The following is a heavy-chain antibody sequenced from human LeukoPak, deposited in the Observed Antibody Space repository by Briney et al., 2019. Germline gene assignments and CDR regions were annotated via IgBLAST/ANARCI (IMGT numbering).Heavy chain of an antibody. D-gene: IGHD3-22*01. CDR2: INHSGST. CDR1: GGSFSGYY. J-gene: IGHJ4*02. CDR3: ASGRYYYDP. Sequence: PSETLSLTCAVYGGSFSGYYWSWIRQPPGKGLEWIGEINHSGSTNYNPSLESRVTISVDTSKNQFSLKLSSVTAADTAVYYCASGRYYYDPWGQGTLVTVSS. V-gene: IGHV4-34*01.